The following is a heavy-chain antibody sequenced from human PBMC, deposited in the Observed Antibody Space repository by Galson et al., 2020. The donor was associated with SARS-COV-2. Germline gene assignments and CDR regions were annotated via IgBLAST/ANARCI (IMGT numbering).Heavy chain of an antibody. CDR1: GFTFSNYV. J-gene: IGHJ4*02. CDR2: ISSDGSNS. V-gene: IGHV3-30*04. Sequence: GGSLRLSCAASGFTFSNYVMHWVRQAPGKGPEWVAVISSDGSNSFYADSLKGRFTISRDNSKSTLYLQMNSLRAEDTAVYYCARGGEGELPYYFAYWGQGTLVTVSS. CDR3: ARGGEGELPYYFAY. D-gene: IGHD1-26*01.